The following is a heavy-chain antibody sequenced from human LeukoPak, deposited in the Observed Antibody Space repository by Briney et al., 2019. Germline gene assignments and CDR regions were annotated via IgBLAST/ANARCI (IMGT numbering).Heavy chain of an antibody. J-gene: IGHJ4*02. V-gene: IGHV3-7*01. Sequence: GGSLRLSCAASGLTFSNYWMTWVRQAPGKGLEWVANIKPDGSVGYYVDSVRGRFIISRDNAGNSLYLQMNSLRVEDTAVYYCTQNLVAAAGDHWGQGTLLIVSS. CDR1: GLTFSNYW. D-gene: IGHD6-13*01. CDR3: TQNLVAAAGDH. CDR2: IKPDGSVG.